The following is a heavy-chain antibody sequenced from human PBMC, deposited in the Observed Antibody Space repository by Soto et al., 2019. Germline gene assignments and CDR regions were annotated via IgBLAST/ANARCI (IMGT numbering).Heavy chain of an antibody. V-gene: IGHV4-39*01. D-gene: IGHD3-16*01. CDR1: GGSISSSSYY. CDR2: IYYSGST. Sequence: QLQLQESGPGLVKPSETLSLTCTVSGGSISSSSYYWGWIRQPPGKGLEWIGSIYYSGSTSYNPSLKRRVTIXXDXSXXQFPLTLSSVTAADTAVYYCARLLRGMAYDYGRDVWGQGTTVTVSS. J-gene: IGHJ6*02. CDR3: ARLLRGMAYDYGRDV.